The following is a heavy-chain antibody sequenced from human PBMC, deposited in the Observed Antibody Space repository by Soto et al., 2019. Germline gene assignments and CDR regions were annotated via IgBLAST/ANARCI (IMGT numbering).Heavy chain of an antibody. V-gene: IGHV3-23*05. Sequence: GGSLRLSCAASGFTFSNYAMAWVRQAPGKGLEWVSGLDKSGYSTYYVGSVKGRFTISRDNSRNTLYLQMNRLTAGDTAVYYCAKYTPTKHLGDYWGQGTLVTVSS. CDR3: AKYTPTKHLGDY. J-gene: IGHJ4*02. CDR1: GFTFSNYA. CDR2: LDKSGYST. D-gene: IGHD2-2*02.